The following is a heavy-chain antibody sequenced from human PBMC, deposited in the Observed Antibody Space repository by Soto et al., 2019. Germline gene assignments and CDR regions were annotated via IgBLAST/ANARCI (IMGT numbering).Heavy chain of an antibody. D-gene: IGHD6-19*01. V-gene: IGHV3-23*01. CDR2: ITTDGGGT. CDR1: GFTFSSYI. J-gene: IGHJ4*02. Sequence: LRLSCTASGFTFSSYIMNWVRQAPGKGLERISTITTDGGGTFYADSVKGRFTISRDNSKNTLYLQMDNLRAEDTALYYCAKDRGGSVSPEFDCWGQGTLVTVSS. CDR3: AKDRGGSVSPEFDC.